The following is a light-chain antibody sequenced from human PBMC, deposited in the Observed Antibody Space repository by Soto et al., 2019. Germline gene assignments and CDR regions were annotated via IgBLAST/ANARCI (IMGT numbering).Light chain of an antibody. V-gene: IGKV1-12*01. CDR1: QGISGW. CDR3: LQSNDFPPLT. Sequence: MQMTQSPSSVSASVGDRVTITCRASQGISGWLAWYQQKPGKAPTLLIYATSTLQSGVPPRFSGSASGRDFALTISSLQPEDFATYYCLQSNDFPPLTFGGGTKVEIK. J-gene: IGKJ4*01. CDR2: ATS.